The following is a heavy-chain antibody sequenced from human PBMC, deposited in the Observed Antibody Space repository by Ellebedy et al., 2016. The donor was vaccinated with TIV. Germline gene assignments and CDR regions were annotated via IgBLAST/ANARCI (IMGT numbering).Heavy chain of an antibody. D-gene: IGHD1-20*01. CDR2: VHPSGIT. Sequence: MPSEPLSLTCAVSGGSISSSNWWNWVRQAPGKGLAWIGEVHPSGITNYNPSLKSRVTISVDRSKYQFSLKLNSVTAADTALYYCARDAHLTAYWGQGTLVTVSS. CDR1: GGSISSSNW. CDR3: ARDAHLTAY. V-gene: IGHV4-4*02. J-gene: IGHJ4*02.